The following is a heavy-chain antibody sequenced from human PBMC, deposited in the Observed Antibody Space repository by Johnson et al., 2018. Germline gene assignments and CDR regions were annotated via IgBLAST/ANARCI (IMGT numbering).Heavy chain of an antibody. CDR3: VRDLSRDGYNSVRGSFYYGLDV. CDR1: GVSVSIFS. Sequence: QVQLQESGPGLVKPSETLSLTCSVSGVSVSIFSWGWIRQSPEKGLEWLGATHSTGSTNYTPSLESRLTFAVAPSKNQVSLSLKSVPASDSAPYHCVRDLSRDGYNSVRGSFYYGLDVWGQGTTVTVSS. D-gene: IGHD5-24*01. CDR2: THSTGST. V-gene: IGHV4-59*02. J-gene: IGHJ6*02.